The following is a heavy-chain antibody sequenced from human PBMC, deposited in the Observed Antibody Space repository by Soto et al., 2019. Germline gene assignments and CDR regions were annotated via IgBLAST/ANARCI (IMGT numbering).Heavy chain of an antibody. Sequence: EVQLVESGGGLVQPGRSLRLSCTASGFTFGDYAMSWFRQAPGKGLEWVGFIRSKAYGGTTEYAASVKGRFTISRDDSKSIAYLQMYSLKTEDTAVYYCTRVPSYDPYYYYYYMDVWGKGTTVTVSS. J-gene: IGHJ6*03. CDR3: TRVPSYDPYYYYYYMDV. D-gene: IGHD2-8*01. V-gene: IGHV3-49*03. CDR1: GFTFGDYA. CDR2: IRSKAYGGTT.